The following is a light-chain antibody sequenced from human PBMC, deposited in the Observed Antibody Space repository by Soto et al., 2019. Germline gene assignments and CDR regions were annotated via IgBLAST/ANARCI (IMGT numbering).Light chain of an antibody. CDR2: DVS. CDR3: CSYAGDLAL. Sequence: QSVLTQPASVSGSLGQSITISCTGTSSDVGGYNYVSWYQHHPGKAPKVMISDVSKRPSGVPDRFSGSKSGNTASLTISGLQAEDEADYYCCSYAGDLALFGGGTKLTVL. V-gene: IGLV2-11*01. J-gene: IGLJ2*01. CDR1: SSDVGGYNY.